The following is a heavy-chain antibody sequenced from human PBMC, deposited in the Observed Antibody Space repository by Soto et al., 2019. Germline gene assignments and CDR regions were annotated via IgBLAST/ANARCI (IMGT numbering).Heavy chain of an antibody. Sequence: SETLSLTCAVYGGSFSGHSWTWIRQSPGKGLEWIGDINHSGRVNYSSSLKSRVTISLDTSKNQFSLTLSAVTAADTAMYYCSTRAYDTNGYYRFDPWGQGTLVTVSS. CDR3: STRAYDTNGYYRFDP. V-gene: IGHV4-34*01. CDR1: GGSFSGHS. D-gene: IGHD3-22*01. CDR2: INHSGRV. J-gene: IGHJ5*01.